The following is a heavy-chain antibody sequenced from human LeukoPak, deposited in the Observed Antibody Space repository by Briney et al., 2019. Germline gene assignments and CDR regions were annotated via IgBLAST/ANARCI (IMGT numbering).Heavy chain of an antibody. CDR3: ARKAGGFWGCFHYYTDG. CDR2: IYYSGST. CDR1: GGSISSGSYY. D-gene: IGHD3-3*01. V-gene: IGHV4-61*01. Sequence: SETLSLTCTVSGGSISSGSYYWSWIRQPPGKGLECLGYIYYSGSTNYNPPLKSRVTISVDTSKNQFTLKRRSVNPTATPWYSFARKAGGFWGCFHYYTDGWGKGTTVTVSS. J-gene: IGHJ6*03.